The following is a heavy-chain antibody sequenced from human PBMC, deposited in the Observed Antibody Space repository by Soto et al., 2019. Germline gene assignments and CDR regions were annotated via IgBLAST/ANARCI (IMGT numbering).Heavy chain of an antibody. V-gene: IGHV1-69*08. CDR2: IIPALGAA. D-gene: IGHD6-6*01. CDR3: ARGGQQVVSFDY. Sequence: QVHLAQSGAEVKKPGSSVKVSCKTSGGTISTYVINWVRQAPGQGLEWMGRIIPALGAADYAQKFQDRLTITADKSTSTAYMELSSLRSDDTAVYYCARGGQQVVSFDYWGQGTLVAVSS. J-gene: IGHJ4*02. CDR1: GGTISTYV.